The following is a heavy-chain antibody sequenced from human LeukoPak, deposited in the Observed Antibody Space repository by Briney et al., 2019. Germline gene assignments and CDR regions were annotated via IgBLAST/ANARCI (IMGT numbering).Heavy chain of an antibody. CDR2: ISSSSSYI. D-gene: IGHD5-24*01. J-gene: IGHJ6*03. Sequence: GGSLRLSCAASGFTFSSYSMNWVRQAPGKGLEWVSSISSSSSYIYYADSVKGRFTISRDNAKNSLYLQMNSLRAEDTAVYYCARGMATLDGYYYMDVWGKGTTVTVSS. V-gene: IGHV3-21*01. CDR3: ARGMATLDGYYYMDV. CDR1: GFTFSSYS.